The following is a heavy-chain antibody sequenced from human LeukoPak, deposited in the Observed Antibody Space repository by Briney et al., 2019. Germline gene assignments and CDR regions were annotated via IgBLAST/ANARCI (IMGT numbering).Heavy chain of an antibody. J-gene: IGHJ4*02. CDR2: ISSSGGRT. Sequence: AGGSLRLSCAASGFTFSGYAMSWVRQAPGKGLEWVSAISSSGGRTWYADSVKGRFTISRDNSKNTVHLQMNSLRAEDTAVYYCARSGVVALDYWGQGTLVTVSS. CDR3: ARSGVVALDY. V-gene: IGHV3-23*01. D-gene: IGHD2-15*01. CDR1: GFTFSGYA.